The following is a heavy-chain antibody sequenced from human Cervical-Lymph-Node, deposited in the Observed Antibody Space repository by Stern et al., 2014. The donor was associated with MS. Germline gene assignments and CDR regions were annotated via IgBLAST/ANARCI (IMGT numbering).Heavy chain of an antibody. CDR1: GFTFNSYA. Sequence: EVQLVEYGGGLVQPGGSLRLSCAASGFTFNSYAMSWVRQAPGKGLELGSAISGSGGGTYYADSVKGRFTISRDNSKNTLYLQMNSLRAEDTAVYYCAKDRDFWSGYPNYFDYWGQGTLVTVSS. D-gene: IGHD3-3*01. CDR3: AKDRDFWSGYPNYFDY. J-gene: IGHJ4*02. CDR2: ISGSGGGT. V-gene: IGHV3-23*04.